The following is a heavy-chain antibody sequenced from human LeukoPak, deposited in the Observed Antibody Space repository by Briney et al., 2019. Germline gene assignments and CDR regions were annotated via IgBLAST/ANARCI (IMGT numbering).Heavy chain of an antibody. V-gene: IGHV4-4*07. CDR2: IYTSGST. D-gene: IGHD3-10*01. Sequence: PSETLSLTCTVSGGSISSYYWSWIRQPAGKGLEWIGRIYTSGSTNYNPSLKSRVTMSVDTSKNQFSLKLSSVTAAVTAVYYCARDPHYGSGSYTPYYFDYWGQGTLVTVSS. CDR1: GGSISSYY. J-gene: IGHJ4*02. CDR3: ARDPHYGSGSYTPYYFDY.